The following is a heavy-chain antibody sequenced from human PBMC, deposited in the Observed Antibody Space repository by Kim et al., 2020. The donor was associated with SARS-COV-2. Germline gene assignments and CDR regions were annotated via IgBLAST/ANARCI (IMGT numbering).Heavy chain of an antibody. CDR3: AGGINQWLASDY. J-gene: IGHJ4*02. CDR2: ISSSSSYI. CDR1: GFTFSSYS. D-gene: IGHD6-19*01. V-gene: IGHV3-21*01. Sequence: GGSLRLSCAASGFTFSSYSMNWVRQAPGKGLEWVSSISSSSSYIYYADSVKGRFTISRDNAKNSLYLQMNSLRAEDTAVYYCAGGINQWLASDYWGQGTLVTVSS.